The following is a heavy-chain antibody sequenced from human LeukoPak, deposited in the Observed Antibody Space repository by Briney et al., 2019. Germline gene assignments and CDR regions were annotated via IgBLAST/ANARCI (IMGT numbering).Heavy chain of an antibody. CDR2: INHSGST. CDR1: GGSFSGYY. D-gene: IGHD2-2*01. V-gene: IGHV4-34*01. J-gene: IGHJ2*01. CDR3: ASGYPLVGYRF. Sequence: SETLSLTCAVYGGSFSGYYWSWIRQPPGKGLEWIGEINHSGSTNYNPSLKSRVTISVDTSKNQFSLKLSSVTAADTAVYYCASGYPLVGYRFWGRGTLVTVSS.